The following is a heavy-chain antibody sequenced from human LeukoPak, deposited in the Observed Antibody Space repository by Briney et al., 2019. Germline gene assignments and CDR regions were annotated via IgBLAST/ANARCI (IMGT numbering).Heavy chain of an antibody. CDR3: TTLVEYYYDSSGYPSDY. D-gene: IGHD3-22*01. CDR2: IKSKTDGGTT. J-gene: IGHJ4*02. Sequence: GGSLRLSCAASGFTFSNAWMSWVRQAPGKGLERVGRIKSKTDGGTTDYAAPVKGRFTISRDDSKNTLYLQMNGLKTEDTAVYYWTTLVEYYYDSSGYPSDYWGQGTLVTVSS. CDR1: GFTFSNAW. V-gene: IGHV3-15*01.